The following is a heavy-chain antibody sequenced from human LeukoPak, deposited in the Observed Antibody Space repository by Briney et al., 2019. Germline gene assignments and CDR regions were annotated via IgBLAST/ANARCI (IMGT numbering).Heavy chain of an antibody. CDR3: ARVSSSSWFVDY. D-gene: IGHD6-13*01. CDR2: IPYDGSNK. J-gene: IGHJ4*02. V-gene: IGHV3-30*02. Sequence: PGGSLRLSCAASGFTFSSFGIHWVRQAPGKGLEWVAFIPYDGSNKYYADSVKGRFTISRDNSKNTLYLQLNHLRAEDTAVYYCARVSSSSWFVDYWGQGTLVTVSS. CDR1: GFTFSSFG.